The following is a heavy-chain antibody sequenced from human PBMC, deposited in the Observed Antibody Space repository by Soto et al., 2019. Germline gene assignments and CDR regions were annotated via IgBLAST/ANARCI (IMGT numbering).Heavy chain of an antibody. J-gene: IGHJ6*02. CDR3: ARARTDGEGFGYSYGMDV. D-gene: IGHD3-10*01. V-gene: IGHV4-4*02. Sequence: QVQLQESGPGLVKPSGTVSLTCAVSGDSISRNDWWSWVRQPPGKGLEWIGETHHSGITNYKPSLKSRVTISVDRSKNWFFLKLTSVTAADTAVYYCARARTDGEGFGYSYGMDVWGQGTTVTVSS. CDR2: THHSGIT. CDR1: GDSISRNDW.